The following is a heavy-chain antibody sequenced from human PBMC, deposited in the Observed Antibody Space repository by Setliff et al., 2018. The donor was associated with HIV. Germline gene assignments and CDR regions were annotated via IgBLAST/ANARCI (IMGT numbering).Heavy chain of an antibody. CDR3: ATAGEMATIGYSYYYMGV. Sequence: ASVKVSCKASGGIFSRNPISWVRQAPGQGLEWMGGITPIFGTTKYAQKFQGRVTITADESRTTAYLDLNSLRSEDTAVYYCATAGEMATIGYSYYYMGVWGKGTTVTVSS. CDR1: GGIFSRNP. J-gene: IGHJ6*03. V-gene: IGHV1-69*13. CDR2: ITPIFGTT. D-gene: IGHD3-10*01.